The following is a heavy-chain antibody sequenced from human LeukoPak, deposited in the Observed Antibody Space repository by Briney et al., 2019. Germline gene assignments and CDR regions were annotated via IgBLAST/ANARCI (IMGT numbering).Heavy chain of an antibody. J-gene: IGHJ4*02. CDR3: AKDRYYYDSSGYYEWAFFDY. D-gene: IGHD3-22*01. CDR2: ISGSGGST. CDR1: GFTFSSYA. V-gene: IGHV3-23*01. Sequence: PGGSLRLSCAASGFTFSSYAMSWVRQAPGKGLEWVSAISGSGGSTYYADSVKGRFTISRDNSKNTLYLQMNSLRAEDTAVYYCAKDRYYYDSSGYYEWAFFDYWGQGTLVTVSS.